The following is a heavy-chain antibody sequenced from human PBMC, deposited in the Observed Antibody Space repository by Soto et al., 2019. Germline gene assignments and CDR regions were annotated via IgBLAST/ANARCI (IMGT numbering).Heavy chain of an antibody. J-gene: IGHJ5*02. CDR2: IYYSGST. D-gene: IGHD1-7*01. CDR1: GGSISSGDYY. V-gene: IGHV4-30-4*01. CDR3: ARAPLLGGLELVWFDP. Sequence: TSETLSLTCTVSGGSISSGDYYWSWIRQPPGKGLEWIGYIYYSGSTYYNPPLKSRVTISVDTSKNQFSLKLSSVTAADTAVYYCARAPLLGGLELVWFDPWGQGTLVTVSS.